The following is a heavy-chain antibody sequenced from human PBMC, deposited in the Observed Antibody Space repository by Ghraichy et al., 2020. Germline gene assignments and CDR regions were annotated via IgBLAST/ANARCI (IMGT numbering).Heavy chain of an antibody. J-gene: IGHJ5*02. CDR2: ISSDGNTI. D-gene: IGHD6-13*01. CDR3: ARDNGQPRAYNWFDP. CDR1: GFTFSSYE. Sequence: RGSLRLSCAASGFTFSSYEMNWVRQAPGKGLEWVSYISSDGNTIYYADSVKGRFTISRDNAKDSLYLQMNSLRAEDTAVYYCARDNGQPRAYNWFDPWGQGTLVTVSS. V-gene: IGHV3-48*03.